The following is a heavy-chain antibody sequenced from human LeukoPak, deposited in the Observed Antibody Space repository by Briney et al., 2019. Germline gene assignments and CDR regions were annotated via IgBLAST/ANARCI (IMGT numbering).Heavy chain of an antibody. CDR1: GFNSEDHA. V-gene: IGHV3-7*01. J-gene: IGHJ4*02. D-gene: IGHD4-17*01. CDR3: ARVGARQILEY. Sequence: GGSLRLSCVVSGFNSEDHAMHWVRQAPGKGLEWVANIKQDGGEKYYLDSVKGRFTVSRDNAKNSLYLQMSSLRVADTAVYYCARVGARQILEYWGQGTLVTVSS. CDR2: IKQDGGEK.